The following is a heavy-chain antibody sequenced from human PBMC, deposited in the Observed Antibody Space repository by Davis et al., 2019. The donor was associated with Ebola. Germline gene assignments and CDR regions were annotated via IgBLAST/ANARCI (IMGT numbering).Heavy chain of an antibody. CDR1: GGTFSSYT. V-gene: IGHV1-69*02. J-gene: IGHJ4*02. CDR2: IIPILGIA. CDR3: ARDSSGWYYFDY. Sequence: SVKVSCKASGGTFSSYTISWVRQAPGQGLEWMGRIIPILGIANYAQKFQGRVTITRDTSASTAYMELSSLRSEDTAVYYCARDSSGWYYFDYWGQGTLVTVSS. D-gene: IGHD6-19*01.